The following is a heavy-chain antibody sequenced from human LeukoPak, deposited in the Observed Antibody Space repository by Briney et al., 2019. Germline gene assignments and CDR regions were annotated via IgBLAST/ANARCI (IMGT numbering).Heavy chain of an antibody. Sequence: PGGSLRLSCAASGFTFSSYGMSWVRQAPGKGLEWVSAISGSGGSTYYADSVKGRFTISRDNSKNTLYLQMISLRAEDTAVYYCAKGLYYYDSSGYDYWGQGTLVTVSS. J-gene: IGHJ4*02. CDR1: GFTFSSYG. D-gene: IGHD3-22*01. CDR2: ISGSGGST. V-gene: IGHV3-23*01. CDR3: AKGLYYYDSSGYDY.